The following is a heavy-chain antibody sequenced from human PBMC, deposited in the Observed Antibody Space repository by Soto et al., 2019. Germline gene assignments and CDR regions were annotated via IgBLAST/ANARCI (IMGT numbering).Heavy chain of an antibody. J-gene: IGHJ6*02. CDR2: IYSGGST. Sequence: SCAASGFTVSSNYMSWVRQAPGKGLEWVSVIYSGGSTYYADSVKGRFTISRDNSKNTLYLQMNSLRAEDTAVYYCASTGAVYYYYGMDVWGQGTTVTVSS. CDR3: ASTGAVYYYYGMDV. D-gene: IGHD1-26*01. V-gene: IGHV3-53*01. CDR1: GFTVSSNY.